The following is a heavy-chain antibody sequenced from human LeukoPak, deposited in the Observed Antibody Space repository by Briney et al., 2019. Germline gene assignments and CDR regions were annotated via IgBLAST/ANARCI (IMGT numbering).Heavy chain of an antibody. CDR3: ARLTVVAATPLSNYYYYYMDV. V-gene: IGHV4-39*01. J-gene: IGHJ6*03. CDR2: IYYSGST. D-gene: IGHD2-15*01. Sequence: KPSETLSLTCTVSGGSISSSSYYWGWIRQPPGKGLGWIGSIYYSGSTYYNPSLKSRVTISVDTSKNQFSLRLSSVTAADTAVYYCARLTVVAATPLSNYYYYYMDVWGKGTTVTVSS. CDR1: GGSISSSSYY.